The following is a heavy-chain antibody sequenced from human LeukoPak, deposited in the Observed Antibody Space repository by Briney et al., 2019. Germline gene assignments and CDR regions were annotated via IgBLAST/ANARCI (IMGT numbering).Heavy chain of an antibody. D-gene: IGHD3-22*01. CDR1: GFTFDDYA. V-gene: IGHV3-9*01. CDR3: AKGRYYDSSGTDY. CDR2: ISWNSGSI. Sequence: AGGSLRLSCAASGFTFDDYAMHWVRHAPGKGLEWVSGISWNSGSIGYADSVKGRFTISRDNAKNSLYLQMNSLRAEDTALYYCAKGRYYDSSGTDYWGQGTLVTVSS. J-gene: IGHJ4*02.